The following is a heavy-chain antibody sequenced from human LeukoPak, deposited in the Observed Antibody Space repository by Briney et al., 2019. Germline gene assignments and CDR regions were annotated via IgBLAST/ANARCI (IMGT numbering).Heavy chain of an antibody. Sequence: PGGSLRLSCAASGFTFSDYGMHWVRQAPGKGLEWVAFIRYDGSNKYYADSVKGRFTISRDNSKNTLYLQMNSLRAEDTAVYYCAKDRSSWYSWFDPWGQGTLVTVSS. V-gene: IGHV3-30*02. D-gene: IGHD6-13*01. CDR1: GFTFSDYG. CDR2: IRYDGSNK. J-gene: IGHJ5*02. CDR3: AKDRSSWYSWFDP.